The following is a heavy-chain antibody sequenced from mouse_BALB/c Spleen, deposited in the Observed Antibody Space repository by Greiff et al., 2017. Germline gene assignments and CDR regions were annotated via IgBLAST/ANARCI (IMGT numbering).Heavy chain of an antibody. CDR2: ILPGSGST. V-gene: IGHV1-9*01. CDR3: AKPDGYYAMDY. Sequence: QVQLQQSGAELMKPGASVKISCKATGYTFSSYWIEWVKQRPGHGLEWIGEILPGSGSTNYNEKFKGKATFTADTSSNTAYMQLSSLTSEDSAVYYCAKPDGYYAMDYWGQGTSVTVSS. CDR1: GYTFSSYW. D-gene: IGHD2-3*01. J-gene: IGHJ4*01.